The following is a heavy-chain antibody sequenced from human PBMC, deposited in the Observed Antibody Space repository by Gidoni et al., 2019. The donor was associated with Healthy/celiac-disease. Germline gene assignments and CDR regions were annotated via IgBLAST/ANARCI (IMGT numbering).Heavy chain of an antibody. CDR3: ASGVGVVVTAMGGRDAFDI. V-gene: IGHV5-51*01. D-gene: IGHD2-21*02. CDR1: GYSFTSYW. Sequence: EVQLVQSGAEVKKPGESLKISCKGSGYSFTSYWIGWVRQMPGKGLEWMGIIYPGDSDTRYSPSFQGQVTISADKSISTAYLQWSSLKASDTAMYYCASGVGVVVTAMGGRDAFDIWGQGTMVTVSS. CDR2: IYPGDSDT. J-gene: IGHJ3*02.